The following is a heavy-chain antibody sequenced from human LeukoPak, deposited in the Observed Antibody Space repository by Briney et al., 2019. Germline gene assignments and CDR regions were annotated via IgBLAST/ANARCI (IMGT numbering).Heavy chain of an antibody. CDR2: IIPIFGTA. V-gene: IGHV1-69*05. CDR1: GGTFSSYA. D-gene: IGHD3-3*01. Sequence: GASVKVSCKASGGTFSSYAISWVRQAPGQGLEWMGGIIPIFGTANYAQKFQGRVTITTDESTSTAYMELSSLRSEDTAVYYCAAIGVAPSGYYYYMDVRGKGTTVTVSS. J-gene: IGHJ6*03. CDR3: AAIGVAPSGYYYYMDV.